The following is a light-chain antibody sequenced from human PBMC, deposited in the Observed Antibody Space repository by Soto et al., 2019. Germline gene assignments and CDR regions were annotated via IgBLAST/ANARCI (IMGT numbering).Light chain of an antibody. CDR2: GAS. CDR3: QQYTSLPIT. CDR1: QSISSSY. V-gene: IGKV3-20*01. Sequence: EIVLTQSPGTLSLSPGERATLSCRASQSISSSYLAWYQQKPGQAPRLLIYGASSRATGIPDRFSGSGSGTDFTLTISRLESEDSGVYYCQQYTSLPITFGQGTRLVI. J-gene: IGKJ5*01.